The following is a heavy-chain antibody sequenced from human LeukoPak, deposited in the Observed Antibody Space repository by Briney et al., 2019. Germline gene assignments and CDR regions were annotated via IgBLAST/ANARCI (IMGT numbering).Heavy chain of an antibody. CDR1: GFTFSSYG. J-gene: IGHJ4*02. D-gene: IGHD1-26*01. V-gene: IGHV3-30*18. CDR3: AKGPRGVGATAGGGPSDY. Sequence: GGSLRLSCAASGFTFSSYGIHWVRQAPGKGLEWVAVISYDGRNEYYADSVKGRFTISRDNSKNTLYLQMNSLRAEDTAVYYCAKGPRGVGATAGGGPSDYWGQGTLVTVSS. CDR2: ISYDGRNE.